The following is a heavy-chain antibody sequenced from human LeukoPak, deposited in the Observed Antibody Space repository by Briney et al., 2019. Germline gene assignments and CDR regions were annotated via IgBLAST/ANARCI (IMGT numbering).Heavy chain of an antibody. V-gene: IGHV4-59*01. Sequence: PSETLSLTCTVSGGSISSYYWSWIRQPPGKRLEWIGYIYYRGSTNYNPSLKSRVTISVDTSKNQFSLKLSSVTAADTAVYYCARGQSSGYSPFDYWGQGTLVTVSS. D-gene: IGHD3-22*01. CDR1: GGSISSYY. CDR3: ARGQSSGYSPFDY. CDR2: IYYRGST. J-gene: IGHJ4*02.